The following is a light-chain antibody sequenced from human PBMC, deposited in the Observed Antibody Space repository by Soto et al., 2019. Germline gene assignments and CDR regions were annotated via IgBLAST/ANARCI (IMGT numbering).Light chain of an antibody. J-gene: IGKJ1*01. CDR1: QSISSY. Sequence: DRDTVTCGASQSISSYLNWYQQKPGKAPKLLIYAASSLQSGVPSRFSGSGSGTDFTLTISSLQPEDFATYYCQQSYSTPPWTFGQGTKVDI. V-gene: IGKV1-39*01. CDR3: QQSYSTPPWT. CDR2: AAS.